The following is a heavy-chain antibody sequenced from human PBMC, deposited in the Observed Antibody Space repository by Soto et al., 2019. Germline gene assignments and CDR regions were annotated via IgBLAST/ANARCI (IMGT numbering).Heavy chain of an antibody. CDR1: GFTFDNYA. D-gene: IGHD3-16*01. CDR3: TTAETLIDY. CDR2: IRSKAFGGTP. J-gene: IGHJ4*02. Sequence: GGSLRLSCTASGFTFDNYAMNWVRQAPGMGLEWVGFIRSKAFGGTPEYAASVKGRFTISRDDSKSIAYLQMNSLKTEDTAVYYCTTAETLIDYWGQGTLVTVSS. V-gene: IGHV3-49*04.